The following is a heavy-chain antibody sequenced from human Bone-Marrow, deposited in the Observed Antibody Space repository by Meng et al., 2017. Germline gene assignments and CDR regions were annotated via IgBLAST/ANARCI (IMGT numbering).Heavy chain of an antibody. D-gene: IGHD1-26*01. J-gene: IGHJ4*02. V-gene: IGHV3-30*01. CDR1: GFTFSSYA. CDR2: ISYDGSNK. CDR3: ARVVWGY. Sequence: LVESGGGVVQPGRSLRLSCASSGFTFSSYAMHWVRQAPGKGLGWVAVISYDGSNKYYADSVKGRFTISRDNSKNTLYLQMNSLRAEDTAVYYCARVVWGYWGQGTLVTVSS.